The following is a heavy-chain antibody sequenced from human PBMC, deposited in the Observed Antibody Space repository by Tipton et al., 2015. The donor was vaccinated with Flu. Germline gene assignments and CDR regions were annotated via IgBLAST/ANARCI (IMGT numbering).Heavy chain of an antibody. CDR1: GYTFTSYQ. CDR3: AREGGSGWYRYFDY. Sequence: QLVQSGAEVKKPGASVKVSCKASGYTFTSYQIHWVRQAPGQGLEWMGIINPGSGSATYAQKFQGRVTMARDTSTSTVYMEQSSLRSEDTAVYYCAREGGSGWYRYFDYWGQGTLVTVSS. V-gene: IGHV1-46*01. J-gene: IGHJ4*02. D-gene: IGHD6-19*01. CDR2: INPGSGSA.